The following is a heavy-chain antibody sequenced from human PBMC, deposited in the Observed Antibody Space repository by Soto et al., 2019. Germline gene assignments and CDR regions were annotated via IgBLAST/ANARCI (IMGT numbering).Heavy chain of an antibody. J-gene: IGHJ4*02. V-gene: IGHV1-69*06. CDR2: IVVDSNTS. Sequence: QVVLLQSGAEVKEPGSSVRVSCQVSGSTFNNFAFSWVRQAPGHGPEWMGGIVVDSNTSEYSQRFQDRVTITAGTSTDTLYMELGSLTFEDTAVYYCARAIKRWEVNYYFDLWGQGTLVTVSS. D-gene: IGHD1-26*01. CDR3: ARAIKRWEVNYYFDL. CDR1: GSTFNNFA.